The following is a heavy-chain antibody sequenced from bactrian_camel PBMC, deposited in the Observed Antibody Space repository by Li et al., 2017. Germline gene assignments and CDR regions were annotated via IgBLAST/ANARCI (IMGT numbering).Heavy chain of an antibody. J-gene: IGHJ4*01. CDR2: IAMDGTT. V-gene: IGHV3S1*01. CDR1: GFPATVYC. CDR3: EKGPSGRLYFGVQSANNY. D-gene: IGHD2*01. Sequence: HVQLVESGGGPVQAGGSLRLSCAASGFPATVYCMAWFRQTPGNEREGVASIAMDGTTKYADSVKGRFTISKDNAENTLYLQLNSLKTEDTAMYYCEKGPSGRLYFGVQSANNYRGQGTQVTVS.